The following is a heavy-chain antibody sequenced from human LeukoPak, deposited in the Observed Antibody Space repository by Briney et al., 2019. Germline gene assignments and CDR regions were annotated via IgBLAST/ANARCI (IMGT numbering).Heavy chain of an antibody. CDR2: ICYSGST. Sequence: SETLSLTCTVSGGSISSYYWSWIRQPPGRGLEWIGYICYSGSTNYNPSLKSRVTISVDTSKNQFSLKLSSVTAADTAVYYCARVDGYCSSTSCYVGFDYWGQGTLVTVSS. J-gene: IGHJ4*02. D-gene: IGHD2-2*01. CDR3: ARVDGYCSSTSCYVGFDY. V-gene: IGHV4-59*01. CDR1: GGSISSYY.